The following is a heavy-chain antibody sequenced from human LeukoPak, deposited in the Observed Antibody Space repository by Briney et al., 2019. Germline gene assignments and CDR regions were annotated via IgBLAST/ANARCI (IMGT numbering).Heavy chain of an antibody. D-gene: IGHD1-7*01. J-gene: IGHJ3*02. V-gene: IGHV4-38-2*02. CDR3: AREWFNWNYPPIYVNDAFDI. CDR1: GYSISSGYY. CDR2: IYHSGST. Sequence: SETLSLTCTVSGYSISSGYYWGWIRQPPGKGLEWIGSIYHSGSTYYNPSLKSRVTISVDTSKNQFSLKLSSVTAADTAVYYCAREWFNWNYPPIYVNDAFDIWGQGTMVTVSS.